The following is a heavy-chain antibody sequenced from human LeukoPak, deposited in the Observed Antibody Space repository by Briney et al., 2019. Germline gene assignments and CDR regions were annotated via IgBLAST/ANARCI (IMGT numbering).Heavy chain of an antibody. Sequence: PGGSLRLSCAASGFTVSSNYMSWVRQAPRKGLEWVSVIYSGGSTCYADSVKGRFTISRDNSKNTLYLQMNSLRAEDTAVYYCAREDSSSWYYFDYWGQGTLVTVSS. CDR3: AREDSSSWYYFDY. J-gene: IGHJ4*02. CDR1: GFTVSSNY. V-gene: IGHV3-66*01. D-gene: IGHD6-13*01. CDR2: IYSGGST.